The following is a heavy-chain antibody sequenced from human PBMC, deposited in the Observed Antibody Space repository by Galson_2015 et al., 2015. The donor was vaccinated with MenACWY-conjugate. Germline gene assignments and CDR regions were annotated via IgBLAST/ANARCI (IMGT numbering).Heavy chain of an antibody. J-gene: IGHJ5*02. V-gene: IGHV3-74*01. D-gene: IGHD6-13*01. CDR1: GFTFSSYW. Sequence: SLRLSCAASGFTFSSYWLHWVRQGPGKGLVWVARINSDGSSTNYADSVKGRFTISRDNAKNTLYLQMNSLGAEDTAVYYCARGGQGLAAAEDNWFDPWGQGTLVTVSS. CDR2: INSDGSST. CDR3: ARGGQGLAAAEDNWFDP.